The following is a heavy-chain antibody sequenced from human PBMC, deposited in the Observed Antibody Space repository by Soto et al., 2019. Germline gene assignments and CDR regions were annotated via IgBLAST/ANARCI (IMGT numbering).Heavy chain of an antibody. CDR1: GLTFCSYW. D-gene: IGHD3-22*01. Sequence: GGSMRLSCAASGLTFCSYWMHWVRQAPGKGLVWVSRINSDGSSTSYADSVKGRFTISRDNAKNTLYLQMNSLRAEDTAVYYCAIRASYYDSSGYFDYWGQGTLVTVSS. CDR3: AIRASYYDSSGYFDY. J-gene: IGHJ4*02. V-gene: IGHV3-74*01. CDR2: INSDGSST.